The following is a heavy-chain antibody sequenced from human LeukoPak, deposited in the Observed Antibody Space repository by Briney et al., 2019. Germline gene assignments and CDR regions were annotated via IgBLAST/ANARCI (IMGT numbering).Heavy chain of an antibody. J-gene: IGHJ4*02. CDR1: GLSFISYG. Sequence: GGSLRLSCAASGLSFISYGMHWVRQAPAKGLEKVGVISDDGRSKDYADSVKGRFTISRDNSKDTLYLQMNSLRDEDTAVYYCAKRPSDYGDYVSYFDYWGQGTLVTVSS. V-gene: IGHV3-30*18. CDR2: ISDDGRSK. CDR3: AKRPSDYGDYVSYFDY. D-gene: IGHD4-17*01.